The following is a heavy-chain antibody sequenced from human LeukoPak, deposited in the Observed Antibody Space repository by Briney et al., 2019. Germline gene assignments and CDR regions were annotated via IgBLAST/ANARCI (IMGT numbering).Heavy chain of an antibody. CDR2: TFYRSKWYN. Sequence: SQTLSLTCVISGDSVSSNSAAWNWIRQSPSRGLEWLGRTFYRSKWYNDYAVSVKSRITITPDTSKNQFSLQLNSMTPEDTAVYYCVRDIGFDFDYWGQGTLVTVSS. CDR3: VRDIGFDFDY. D-gene: IGHD1-26*01. V-gene: IGHV6-1*01. J-gene: IGHJ4*02. CDR1: GDSVSSNSAA.